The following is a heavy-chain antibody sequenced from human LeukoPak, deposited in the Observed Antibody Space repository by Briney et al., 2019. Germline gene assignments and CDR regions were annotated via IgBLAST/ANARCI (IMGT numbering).Heavy chain of an antibody. Sequence: PGGSPRLSCAASGFTFSDSYMSWIRQAPGKGLEWVSYISSSSTYTDYAGSVKGRFTISRDNANNSLYLQMNSLRAEDTAVYYCAREYYYGSGSYYNGYWGQGTLVTVSS. CDR3: AREYYYGSGSYYNGY. CDR2: ISSSSTYT. CDR1: GFTFSDSY. J-gene: IGHJ4*02. V-gene: IGHV3-11*06. D-gene: IGHD3-10*01.